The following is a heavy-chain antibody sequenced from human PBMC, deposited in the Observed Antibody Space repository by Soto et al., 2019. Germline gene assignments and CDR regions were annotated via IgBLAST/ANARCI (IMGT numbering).Heavy chain of an antibody. CDR3: ARGGNRYSNTASGVGGFDF. CDR1: GVSISSSY. J-gene: IGHJ4*02. V-gene: IGHV4-59*01. CDR2: IYYTGTT. Sequence: SETLSLTCTVSGVSISSSYWSWIRQSPGTGLEWIGYIYYTGTTNYNPSLKKRVTISLDTAKNQFSLNVNSLTTADTAVYFCARGGNRYSNTASGVGGFDFWGQGTLVTVSS. D-gene: IGHD5-12*01.